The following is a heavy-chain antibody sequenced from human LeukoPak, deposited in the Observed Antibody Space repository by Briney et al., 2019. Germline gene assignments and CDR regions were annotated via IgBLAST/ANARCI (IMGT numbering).Heavy chain of an antibody. V-gene: IGHV3-30*03. Sequence: GRSLRLSCAASGFIFSMYGMHWVRQAPGKGLEWVAVISYDGSNKYYGDSVKGRFSISRDNSKNTLYLQMNSLRAEDTAVYYCAREGVVGATTMAFDYWGQGTLVTVSS. CDR3: AREGVVGATTMAFDY. CDR2: ISYDGSNK. J-gene: IGHJ4*02. CDR1: GFIFSMYG. D-gene: IGHD1-26*01.